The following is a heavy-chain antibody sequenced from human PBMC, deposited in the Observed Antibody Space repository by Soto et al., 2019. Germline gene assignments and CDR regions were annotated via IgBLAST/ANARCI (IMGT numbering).Heavy chain of an antibody. V-gene: IGHV1-18*01. J-gene: IGHJ5*02. Sequence: QVQLVQSGAEVKKPGASVKVSCKASGYTLTSYGTTGGRRAPGQGLEWLGWIRAYNGNTNYAQKLQGRVTMTTDTSTSTAYMELRSLRSDDTAVYYCAREWVDGDYGSNWFDPWGQGTLVTVSS. CDR1: GYTLTSYG. D-gene: IGHD4-17*01. CDR3: AREWVDGDYGSNWFDP. CDR2: IRAYNGNT.